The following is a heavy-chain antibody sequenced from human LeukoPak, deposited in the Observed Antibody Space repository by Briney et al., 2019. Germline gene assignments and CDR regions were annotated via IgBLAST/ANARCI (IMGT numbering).Heavy chain of an antibody. V-gene: IGHV3-23*01. CDR2: IGAGGDST. CDR1: GFTFSSYS. Sequence: GGSLRLSCAASGFTFSSYSMNWVRQAPGKGLEWVSAIGAGGDSTYFADSVKGRFTISRDNSRNTLYLQMNSLKVEDTAVYYCAKGNNDFWSGYPRLSYFDYWGQGTLVTVSS. J-gene: IGHJ4*02. CDR3: AKGNNDFWSGYPRLSYFDY. D-gene: IGHD3-3*01.